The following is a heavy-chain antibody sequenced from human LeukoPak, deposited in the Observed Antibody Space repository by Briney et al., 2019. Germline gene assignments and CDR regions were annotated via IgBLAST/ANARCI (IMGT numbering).Heavy chain of an antibody. D-gene: IGHD1-26*01. V-gene: IGHV3-23*01. Sequence: GGSLRLSCAASGFTFSSYAMSWVRQAPGKGLEWVSAISGSGGSTYYADSVKGRFTISRDNAKNSLYLQMNSLRAEDTAVYYCAGDRELLDYWGQGTLVTVSS. CDR2: ISGSGGST. J-gene: IGHJ4*02. CDR3: AGDRELLDY. CDR1: GFTFSSYA.